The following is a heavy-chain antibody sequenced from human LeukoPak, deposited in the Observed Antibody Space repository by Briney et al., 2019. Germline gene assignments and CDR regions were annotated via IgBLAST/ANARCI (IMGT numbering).Heavy chain of an antibody. Sequence: KPSETLSLTCTVSGGSISSYYWSWIRQPPGKGLEWIGYIYYSGSTNYNPSLKSRVTISVDTSKNQFSLKLSSVTAADSAVYYCARQRFSEWYFDYWGQGTLVTVSS. CDR1: GGSISSYY. J-gene: IGHJ4*02. CDR3: ARQRFSEWYFDY. V-gene: IGHV4-59*08. D-gene: IGHD3-3*01. CDR2: IYYSGST.